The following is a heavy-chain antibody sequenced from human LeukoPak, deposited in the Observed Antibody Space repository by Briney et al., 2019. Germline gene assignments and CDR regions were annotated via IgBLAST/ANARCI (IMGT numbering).Heavy chain of an antibody. CDR1: GGSFSGYY. V-gene: IGHV4-34*01. J-gene: IGHJ4*01. CDR3: ARDSLSSTY. D-gene: IGHD6-13*01. CDR2: IDHSGST. Sequence: PSETLSLTCAVSGGSFSGYYWSWIRQPPGKGLEWIGEIDHSGSTNYNPSLKSRVTISVDTSKNRFSLKVSSVTAADTAVYYCARDSLSSTYWGQGILVTVSS.